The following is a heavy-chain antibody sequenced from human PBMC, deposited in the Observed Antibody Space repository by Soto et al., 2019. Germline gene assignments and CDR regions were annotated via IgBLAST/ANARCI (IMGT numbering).Heavy chain of an antibody. CDR3: ARDTKWGSGRFDP. D-gene: IGHD3-10*01. CDR2: INADGSDT. CDR1: GFTCSTTW. V-gene: IGHV3-74*03. Sequence: EVPRVESGGGLAQPGGSLRLSCAVAGFTCSTTWMHWVRQSPGQGLVWVSRINADGSDTKYANSVKGRFAISRDNAKSTLYLHMYRLRAEDTAVYYCARDTKWGSGRFDPWGQGTLVTVFS. J-gene: IGHJ5*02.